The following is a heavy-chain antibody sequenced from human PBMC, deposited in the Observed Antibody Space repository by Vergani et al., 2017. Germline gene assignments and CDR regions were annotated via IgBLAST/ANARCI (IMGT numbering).Heavy chain of an antibody. CDR3: AREYILTGLGWFDP. J-gene: IGHJ5*02. CDR2: IYYSGST. Sequence: QVQLQESGPGLVKPSQTLSLTCTVSGGSISSGGYYWSWIRQHPGKGLEWIGYIYYSGSTYYNPSLKSRVTISVDTAKNQFSLKLRSVTAADTAVYYCAREYILTGLGWFDPWGQGTLVTVSS. CDR1: GGSISSGGYY. V-gene: IGHV4-31*03. D-gene: IGHD3-9*01.